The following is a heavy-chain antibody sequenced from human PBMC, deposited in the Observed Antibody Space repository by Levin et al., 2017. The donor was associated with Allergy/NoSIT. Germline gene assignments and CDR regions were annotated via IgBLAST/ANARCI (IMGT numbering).Heavy chain of an antibody. CDR1: GYTFTSYG. V-gene: IGHV1-18*01. Sequence: ASVKVSCKASGYTFTSYGISWVRQAPGQGLEWMGWVSTNNGYTNYAQKFQGRVTMTTDTSTSTAYMELRSLRSDDTAVYYCAREGSGRGAFDIWGQGTMVTVSS. D-gene: IGHD3-10*01. CDR3: AREGSGRGAFDI. CDR2: VSTNNGYT. J-gene: IGHJ3*02.